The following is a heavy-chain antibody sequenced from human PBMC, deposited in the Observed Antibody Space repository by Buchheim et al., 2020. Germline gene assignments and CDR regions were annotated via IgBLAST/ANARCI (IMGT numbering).Heavy chain of an antibody. V-gene: IGHV3-30*18. D-gene: IGHD5-12*01. CDR2: ISYEGRNK. J-gene: IGHJ6*02. CDR3: AKDRGYEEGRYYYYYGMDV. CDR1: GFTFISYG. Sequence: QEQLVESGGGVVQPGRSLRLSCAASGFTFISYGMHWVRQAPGKGLEWMALISYEGRNKYYADSVKGRFTISRDNSKNTLYLQMNSLRSEDTAVYYCAKDRGYEEGRYYYYYGMDVWGQGTT.